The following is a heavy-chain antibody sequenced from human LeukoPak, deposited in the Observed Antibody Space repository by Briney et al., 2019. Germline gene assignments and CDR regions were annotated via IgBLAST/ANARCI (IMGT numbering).Heavy chain of an antibody. J-gene: IGHJ4*01. V-gene: IGHV4-39*01. Sequence: PSETLSLTCTVSGGSISSSSYYWGWIRQPPGKGLEWIGSIYYSGSTYYNPSLKSRVTISVDTDENQFSLKLRSVTAADTAVYYCARHSGYYYDYLDYWGHGTLVTVSS. CDR1: GGSISSSSYY. D-gene: IGHD5-18*01. CDR3: ARHSGYYYDYLDY. CDR2: IYYSGST.